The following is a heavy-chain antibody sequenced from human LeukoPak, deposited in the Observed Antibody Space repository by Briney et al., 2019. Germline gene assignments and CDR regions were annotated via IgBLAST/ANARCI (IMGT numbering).Heavy chain of an antibody. V-gene: IGHV1-2*02. CDR3: RVVPGPIDY. D-gene: IGHD3-10*01. J-gene: IGHJ4*02. CDR1: GYTFTGYY. Sequence: ASVTVSCKASGYTFTGYYMHWVRRAPGQGLEWMGWINPNSGGTNYAQKFQGRVTMTRDTSISTAYMELTRLTSDDTAVYYCRVVPGPIDYWGQGTLVTVSS. CDR2: INPNSGGT.